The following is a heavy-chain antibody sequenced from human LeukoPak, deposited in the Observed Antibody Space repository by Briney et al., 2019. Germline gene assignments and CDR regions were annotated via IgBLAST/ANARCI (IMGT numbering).Heavy chain of an antibody. CDR1: GFTFSSYV. J-gene: IGHJ3*02. CDR2: ISYDGSNE. V-gene: IGHV3-30*04. D-gene: IGHD2-8*01. CDR3: ARVLGCTNGVCHDAFDI. Sequence: GGSLRLSCAASGFTFSSYVMHWVRQAPGKGLEWVAIISYDGSNEYYADSVKGRFTISRDNSKNTLYLQMNSLRAEDTAVYFCARVLGCTNGVCHDAFDIWGQGTVVTVSS.